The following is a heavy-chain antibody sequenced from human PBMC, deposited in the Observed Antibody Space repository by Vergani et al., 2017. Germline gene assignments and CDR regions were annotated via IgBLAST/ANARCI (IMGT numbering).Heavy chain of an antibody. D-gene: IGHD3-22*01. CDR3: ARGGQNYYDSSGYYLDY. V-gene: IGHV3-23*04. Sequence: EVQLVESGGGLVKPGGSLRLSCAASGFTFSSYAMSWVRQAPGKGLEWVSAISGSGGSTYYADSVKGRFTISRDNSKNTLYLQMNSLRAEDTAVYYCARGGQNYYDSSGYYLDYWGQGTLVTVSS. J-gene: IGHJ4*02. CDR1: GFTFSSYA. CDR2: ISGSGGST.